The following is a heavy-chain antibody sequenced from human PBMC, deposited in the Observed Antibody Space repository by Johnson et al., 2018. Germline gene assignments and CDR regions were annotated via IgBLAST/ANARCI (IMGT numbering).Heavy chain of an antibody. J-gene: IGHJ3*02. CDR1: GFTFSNAW. V-gene: IGHV3-15*01. Sequence: EVQLVETGGGLVKPGGSLRLSCAASGFTFSNAWMSWVRQAPGKGLEWVGRIKSKTDGGTTDYAAPVKGRFTISRDDSKNTLYLQMNSLRAEDTAVYYCSRDVGSGWSSDAFDIWGQGTMVTVSS. CDR3: SRDVGSGWSSDAFDI. D-gene: IGHD6-19*01. CDR2: IKSKTDGGTT.